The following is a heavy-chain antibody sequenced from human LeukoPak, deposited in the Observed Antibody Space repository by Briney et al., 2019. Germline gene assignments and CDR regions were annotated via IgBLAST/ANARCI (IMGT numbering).Heavy chain of an antibody. CDR1: GFTVSSNY. CDR2: IYSGGST. CDR3: ARDKQGARQWLVLAY. V-gene: IGHV3-66*01. Sequence: GGSLRLSCAASGFTVSSNYMSWVRQAPGKGLEWVSVIYSGGSTYYADSVKGRFTISRDNSKNTLYLQMNSLRAEDTAVYYCARDKQGARQWLVLAYWGQGTLVTVSS. J-gene: IGHJ4*02. D-gene: IGHD6-19*01.